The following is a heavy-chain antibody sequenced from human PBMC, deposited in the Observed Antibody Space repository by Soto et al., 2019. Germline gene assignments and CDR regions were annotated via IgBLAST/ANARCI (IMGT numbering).Heavy chain of an antibody. V-gene: IGHV3-23*01. CDR3: AKAGYCSGGSCYGRYYFDY. Sequence: EVQLLESGGGSVQPGGSLRLSCAASGFTLSSYAMSWVRQAPGKGLEWVSTISGSGGSTYYADSVKGRFTISRDNSKNTLYLQMNSLRAEDTAVYYCAKAGYCSGGSCYGRYYFDYWGQGTLVTVSS. J-gene: IGHJ4*02. CDR2: ISGSGGST. D-gene: IGHD2-15*01. CDR1: GFTLSSYA.